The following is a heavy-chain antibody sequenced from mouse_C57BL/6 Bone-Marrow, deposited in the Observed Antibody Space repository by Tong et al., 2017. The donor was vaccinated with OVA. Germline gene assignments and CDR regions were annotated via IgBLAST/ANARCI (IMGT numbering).Heavy chain of an antibody. CDR1: GYTFTSYW. V-gene: IGHV1-87*01. J-gene: IGHJ4*01. Sequence: VQLQQSGAELARPGASVKLSCKASGYTFTSYWMQWVKQRPGQGLEWIGAIYPGDGDTRYTQKFKGKATLTADKSSSTAYIELSRLESEDSAVYYCARAELDYWGRGTSVTVSS. CDR2: IYPGDGDT. CDR3: ARAELDY.